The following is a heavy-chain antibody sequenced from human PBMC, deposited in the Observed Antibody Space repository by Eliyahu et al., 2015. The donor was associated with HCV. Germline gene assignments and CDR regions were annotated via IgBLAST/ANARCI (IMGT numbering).Heavy chain of an antibody. D-gene: IGHD3-22*01. V-gene: IGHV4-59*01. CDR2: MYDSGST. CDR3: ARASSDLKFDP. J-gene: IGHJ5*02. Sequence: QVQLQESGPGLVKPSETLSLTCTVSGGSSSSYXWXWIRQPPGKGLEWIGYMYDSGSTNYNPSLKSRVTISVDTSKSQFSLKLSSVTAADTAVYYCARASSDLKFDPWGQGTLVTVSS. CDR1: GGSSSSYX.